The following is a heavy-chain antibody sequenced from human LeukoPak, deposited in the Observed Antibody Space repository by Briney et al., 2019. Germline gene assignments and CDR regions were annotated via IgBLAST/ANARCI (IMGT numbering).Heavy chain of an antibody. J-gene: IGHJ4*02. CDR1: GGSFSGYY. Sequence: SETLSLTCAVYGGSFSGYYWSWIREPPGKGLEWIGEINHSGSTNYNPSLKSRVTISVDTSKNQFSLKLSSVTAADTAVYYCARREALWGQGTLVTVSS. CDR3: ARREAL. CDR2: INHSGST. V-gene: IGHV4-34*01.